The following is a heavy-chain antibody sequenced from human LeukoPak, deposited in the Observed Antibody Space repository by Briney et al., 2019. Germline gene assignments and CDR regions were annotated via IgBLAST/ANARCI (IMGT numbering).Heavy chain of an antibody. D-gene: IGHD4-17*01. J-gene: IGHJ4*02. CDR1: GYMFSNNY. V-gene: IGHV1-46*01. CDR2: INPSGGST. Sequence: ASVKVSCKASGYMFSNNYIHWLRQAPGQGLEWMGIINPSGGSTSYAQKFQDRLAITRDMSMNTVYMELTSLRSEDTAMYYCARMTTVTTLDYWGQGTLVTVSS. CDR3: ARMTTVTTLDY.